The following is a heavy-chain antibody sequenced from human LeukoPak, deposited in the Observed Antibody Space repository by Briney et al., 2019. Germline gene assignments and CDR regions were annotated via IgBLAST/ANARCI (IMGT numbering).Heavy chain of an antibody. D-gene: IGHD5-18*01. CDR3: VRADGRSYGLFDS. CDR1: GFPFSTYW. J-gene: IGHJ4*02. V-gene: IGHV3-74*01. CDR2: IKTDGSIR. Sequence: QPGGTLRLSCAASGFPFSTYWMHWVRQAPGKGLEWVSRIKTDGSIRSSAAAVKGRFTISRDNTKNTLYLQMDGLRTEDTAVYYVVRADGRSYGLFDSWGRGTLVIVSS.